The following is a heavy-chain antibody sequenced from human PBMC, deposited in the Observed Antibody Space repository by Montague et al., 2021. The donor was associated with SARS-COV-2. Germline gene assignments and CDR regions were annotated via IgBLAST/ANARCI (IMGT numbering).Heavy chain of an antibody. D-gene: IGHD3-16*02. Sequence: SETLSLTCAVYGGSFSGYYWSWICQPPGKGLEWIGEISHSGSTNYNPYLKSRVTISIDTSKNQFSLKLSSVTAADTAVYYCARLPYRLLIVASLYALDFWGQGTLVTVSS. CDR2: ISHSGST. V-gene: IGHV4-34*01. J-gene: IGHJ4*02. CDR1: GGSFSGYY. CDR3: ARLPYRLLIVASLYALDF.